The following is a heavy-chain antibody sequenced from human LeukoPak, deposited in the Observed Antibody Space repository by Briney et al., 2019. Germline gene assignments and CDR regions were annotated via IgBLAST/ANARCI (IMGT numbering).Heavy chain of an antibody. CDR1: GFTFSSYW. D-gene: IGHD3-22*01. CDR3: SVMHRYYDGSGYWVQ. J-gene: IGHJ4*02. Sequence: GGSLRLSCAASGFTFSSYWMSWVRQAPGKGLEWVANIKQDGSEKYYVDSVKGRFTISRDNPRNTLYMQMNSLRAEDTAVYYCSVMHRYYDGSGYWVQWGQGTLVTVSS. V-gene: IGHV3-7*03. CDR2: IKQDGSEK.